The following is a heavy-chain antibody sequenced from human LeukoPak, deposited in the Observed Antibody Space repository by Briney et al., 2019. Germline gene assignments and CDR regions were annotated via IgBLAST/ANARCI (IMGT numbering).Heavy chain of an antibody. CDR1: GGSFSGYY. J-gene: IGHJ6*03. Sequence: SETLSPTCAVYGGSFSGYYWSWIRQPPGKGLEWIGEINHSGSTNYNPSLKSRVTISVDTSKNQFSLKLSSVTAADTAVYYCVRVGGYGLYYMDVWGKGTTVTVSS. V-gene: IGHV4-34*01. CDR3: VRVGGYGLYYMDV. CDR2: INHSGST. D-gene: IGHD3-22*01.